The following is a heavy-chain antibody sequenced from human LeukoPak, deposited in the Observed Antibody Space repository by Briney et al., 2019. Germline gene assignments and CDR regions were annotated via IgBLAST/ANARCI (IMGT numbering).Heavy chain of an antibody. D-gene: IGHD6-19*01. CDR2: ISAHNGNT. V-gene: IGHV1-18*04. CDR3: ARDKGTVATYYYYMDV. Sequence: ASVKVSCKASGYTFTGYYMHWVRQAPGQGLEWMGWISAHNGNTNYEEKVQGRVTMTTDTSTSTAYMGLRSLRSDDTAVYYCARDKGTVATYYYYMDVWGKGTTVTVSS. J-gene: IGHJ6*03. CDR1: GYTFTGYY.